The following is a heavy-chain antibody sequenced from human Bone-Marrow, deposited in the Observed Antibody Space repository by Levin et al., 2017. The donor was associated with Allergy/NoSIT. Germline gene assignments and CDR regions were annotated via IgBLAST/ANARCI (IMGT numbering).Heavy chain of an antibody. V-gene: IGHV3-30-3*01. D-gene: IGHD2-2*01. CDR1: GFTFSSFA. Sequence: GGSLRLSCEASGFTFSSFAIHWVRQAPGKGLEWVSVISYNGINKYYGDSVKGRFTISRDTSKNTYLQMNSLRAEDTAVYYCARDRVAYHLAIPNGLDVWGQGTPVTVSS. CDR3: ARDRVAYHLAIPNGLDV. J-gene: IGHJ6*02. CDR2: ISYNGINK.